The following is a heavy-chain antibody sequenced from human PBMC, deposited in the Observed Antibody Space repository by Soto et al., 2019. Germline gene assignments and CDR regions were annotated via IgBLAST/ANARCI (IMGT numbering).Heavy chain of an antibody. CDR3: ARDRIRVRGVIGGLDY. Sequence: EVQLVETGGGLIQPGGSLRLSCAASGFTVSSNYMSWVRQAPGKGLEWVSVIYSGGSTYYADSVKGRFTISRDNSKNTRYLQMNSLRDEDTAVYYCARDRIRVRGVIGGLDYWGQGTLVTVSS. CDR2: IYSGGST. CDR1: GFTVSSNY. D-gene: IGHD3-10*01. J-gene: IGHJ4*02. V-gene: IGHV3-53*02.